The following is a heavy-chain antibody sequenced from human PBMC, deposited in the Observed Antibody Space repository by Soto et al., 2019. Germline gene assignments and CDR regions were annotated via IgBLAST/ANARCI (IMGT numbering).Heavy chain of an antibody. D-gene: IGHD6-19*01. CDR1: GYTFTSYG. V-gene: IGHV1-18*01. J-gene: IGHJ6*02. CDR2: ISAYNGNT. CDR3: VADLGIAVAGLYYYYGMDV. Sequence: ASVKVSCKASGYTFTSYGINWVRQAPGQGLEWMGWISAYNGNTNYAQKLQGRVTMTTDTSTSTAYMELRSLRSEDTAVYYCVADLGIAVAGLYYYYGMDVWGQGTTVTVSS.